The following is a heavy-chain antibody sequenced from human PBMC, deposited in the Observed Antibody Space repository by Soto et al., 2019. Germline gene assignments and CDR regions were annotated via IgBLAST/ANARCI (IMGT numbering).Heavy chain of an antibody. V-gene: IGHV4-34*01. CDR2: INHSGST. J-gene: IGHJ6*02. CDR1: CGSFIGYY. CDR3: ARGGGRYYYYYYGMDV. Sequence: SETLSLTCAFYCGSFIGYYWSWIRQPPGKGLEWIGEINHSGSTNYNPSLKSRVTISVDTSKNQFSLKLSSVTAADTAVYYCARGGGRYYYYYYGMDVWGQGTTVTVSS. D-gene: IGHD1-26*01.